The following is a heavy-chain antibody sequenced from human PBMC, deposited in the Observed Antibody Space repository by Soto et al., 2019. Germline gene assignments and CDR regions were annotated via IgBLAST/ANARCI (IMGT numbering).Heavy chain of an antibody. CDR2: IYQSGST. D-gene: IGHD6-6*01. Sequence: QVHLQESGPGLVKPSGTLSLTCTVSGGSISSRNWWSWLRQSPTKGLEWIGEIYQSGSTNYNPSLESRVTISVDKSKNQFSPELTSLTAADTAVYYCAKDRLWGSSDRGAPDDFEVWGQGTMVTVS. CDR3: AKDRLWGSSDRGAPDDFEV. V-gene: IGHV4-4*02. J-gene: IGHJ3*01. CDR1: GGSISSRNW.